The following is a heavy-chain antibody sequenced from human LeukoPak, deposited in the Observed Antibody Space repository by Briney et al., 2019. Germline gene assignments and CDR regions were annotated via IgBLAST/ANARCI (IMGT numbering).Heavy chain of an antibody. CDR1: GFTFSDYS. CDR2: IGLASGFV. J-gene: IGHJ4*02. V-gene: IGHV3-21*05. Sequence: GGSLRLSCAASGFTFSDYSMNWVRRAPGRSLEWISYIGLASGFVSYADSVKGRFSISSDTARNSVYLQMSSLRAEDTAVYYCARDHNWAFDSWGQGTLVTVSS. CDR3: ARDHNWAFDS. D-gene: IGHD1-20*01.